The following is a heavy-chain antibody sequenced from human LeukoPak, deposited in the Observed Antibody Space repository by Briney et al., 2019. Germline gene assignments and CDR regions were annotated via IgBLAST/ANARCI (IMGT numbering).Heavy chain of an antibody. D-gene: IGHD1-26*01. CDR2: ISAYNGYT. J-gene: IGHJ4*02. CDR1: GYTFTSYD. V-gene: IGHV1-18*01. CDR3: ARSEGATRNRAHDY. Sequence: ASVKVSCKASGYTFTSYDIRWVRQAPGQGLEWMGWISAYNGYTNYAQHFQGRVTMTTDTSTSTAFMELRSLTSDDTAVYYCARSEGATRNRAHDYWGQGTLVPVSS.